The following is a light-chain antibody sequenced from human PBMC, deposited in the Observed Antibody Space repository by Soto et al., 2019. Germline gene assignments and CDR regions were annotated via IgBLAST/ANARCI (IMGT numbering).Light chain of an antibody. CDR3: QQYYDWPLT. CDR2: GPS. Sequence: EIVLTQSPATLSLSPGERATLFCRASQGVSTYLAWYQQKPGQAPRLLIYGPSTRATGIPARFSGSGSGTEFTLTISSLQSEDFAVYYCQQYYDWPLTFGGGTKVDIK. J-gene: IGKJ4*01. CDR1: QGVSTY. V-gene: IGKV3-15*01.